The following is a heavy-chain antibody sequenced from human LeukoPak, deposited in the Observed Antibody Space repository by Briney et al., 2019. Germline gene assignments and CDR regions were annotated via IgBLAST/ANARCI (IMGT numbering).Heavy chain of an antibody. CDR1: GYTFTSYG. Sequence: ASVKVSCKASGYTFTSYGISWVRQAPGQGLEWMGWINTNTGNPTYAQGFTGRFVFSLDTSVSTAYLQISSLKAEDTAVYYCARAMDSGSPTPPYFDYWGQGTLVTVSS. J-gene: IGHJ4*02. CDR2: INTNTGNP. CDR3: ARAMDSGSPTPPYFDY. D-gene: IGHD1-26*01. V-gene: IGHV7-4-1*02.